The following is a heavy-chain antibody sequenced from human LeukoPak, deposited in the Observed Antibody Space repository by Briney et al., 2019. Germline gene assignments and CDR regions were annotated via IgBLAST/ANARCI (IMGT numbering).Heavy chain of an antibody. V-gene: IGHV4-34*12. CDR2: VFYSGGA. Sequence: KSSETLSLTCAVYGGSFSGYYWSWIRQPPGKGLEWIGNVFYSGGAYYNLSLKGRIAISVDTSKNQFSLKLSSVTAADTAVYYCARRVGRWFGERAYYYNYMDVWGKGTTVTISS. D-gene: IGHD3-10*01. CDR1: GGSFSGYY. J-gene: IGHJ6*03. CDR3: ARRVGRWFGERAYYYNYMDV.